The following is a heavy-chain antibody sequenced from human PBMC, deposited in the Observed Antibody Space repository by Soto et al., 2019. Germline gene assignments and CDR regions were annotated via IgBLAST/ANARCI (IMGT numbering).Heavy chain of an antibody. V-gene: IGHV4-39*01. CDR3: AALYCGSPYCFDF. J-gene: IGHJ4*02. D-gene: IGHD1-26*01. CDR2: IHYSGST. Sequence: QLQLQESGPGLVKPSETLSLTCTVSGGSISSSSSHYWGWIRQPPGKGLEWIGSIHYSGSTFYNPSLKSRVTHSLDSSMHQFSLKLNSVTASDSAVYYCAALYCGSPYCFDFWAQGTLVTVSS. CDR1: GGSISSSSSHY.